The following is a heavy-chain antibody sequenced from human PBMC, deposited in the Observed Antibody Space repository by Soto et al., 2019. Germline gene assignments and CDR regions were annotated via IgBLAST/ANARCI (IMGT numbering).Heavy chain of an antibody. D-gene: IGHD1-26*01. CDR2: IRSKAYGGTT. J-gene: IGHJ6*02. CDR3: TSSRLVGATSKGYYYYYGMDV. Sequence: GGSLRLSCTASGFTFSDYAMSWVRQAPGKGLEWVAFIRSKAYGGTTEYAASVKGRFTISRDDSKSIAYLQMNSLKTEDTAVYYCTSSRLVGATSKGYYYYYGMDVWGQGTTVTVSS. V-gene: IGHV3-49*04. CDR1: GFTFSDYA.